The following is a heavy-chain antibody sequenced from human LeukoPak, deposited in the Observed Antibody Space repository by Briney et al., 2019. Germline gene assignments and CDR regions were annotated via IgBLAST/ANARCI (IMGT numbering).Heavy chain of an antibody. J-gene: IGHJ4*02. D-gene: IGHD5-18*01. Sequence: SVKVSCKASGGTFSSYAISWVRQAPGQGLEWMGGIIPIFGTANHAQKFQGRVTITTDESTSTAYMELSSLRSEDTAVYYCASLYGYSYGYFDYWGQGTLVTVSS. V-gene: IGHV1-69*05. CDR1: GGTFSSYA. CDR2: IIPIFGTA. CDR3: ASLYGYSYGYFDY.